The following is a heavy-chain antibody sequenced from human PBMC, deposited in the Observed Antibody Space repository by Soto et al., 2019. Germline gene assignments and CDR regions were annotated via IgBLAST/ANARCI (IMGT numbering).Heavy chain of an antibody. Sequence: SETLSLTCAVYGGSFSGYYWSWIRQPPGKGLEWIGEINHSGSTNYNPSLKSRVTISVDTSKNQFSLKLSSVTAADTAVYYCARGRGRIAARPGGVTRYYGMDVWGQGTTVTVS. CDR3: ARGRGRIAARPGGVTRYYGMDV. J-gene: IGHJ6*02. CDR2: INHSGST. CDR1: GGSFSGYY. D-gene: IGHD6-6*01. V-gene: IGHV4-34*01.